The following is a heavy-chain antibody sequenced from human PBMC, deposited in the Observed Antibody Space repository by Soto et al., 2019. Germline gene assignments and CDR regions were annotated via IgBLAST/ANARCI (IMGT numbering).Heavy chain of an antibody. CDR1: GGSISSYY. Sequence: QVQLQESGPGLVKPSETLSLTCTVSGGSISSYYWSWIRQPAGKGLEWIGRIYTSGSTNYNPSLKSRITMSVDTSKNQFSLKLSSVTAADTAVYYCARDQAVAGYYYGMDVWGQGTTVTVSS. J-gene: IGHJ6*02. V-gene: IGHV4-4*07. CDR3: ARDQAVAGYYYGMDV. CDR2: IYTSGST. D-gene: IGHD6-19*01.